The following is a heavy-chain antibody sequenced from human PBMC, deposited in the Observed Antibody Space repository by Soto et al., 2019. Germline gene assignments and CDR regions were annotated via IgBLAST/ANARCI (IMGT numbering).Heavy chain of an antibody. CDR2: IWYDGSNK. V-gene: IGHV3-33*01. D-gene: IGHD3-16*02. J-gene: IGHJ4*02. Sequence: GGSLRLSCAASGFTFSSYGMHWVRQAPGKGLEWVAVIWYDGSNKYYADSVKGRFTISRDNSKNTLYLQMNSLRAEDTAVYYCARDRSITFGGVIAEDATTDYWGQGTLVTVSS. CDR3: ARDRSITFGGVIAEDATTDY. CDR1: GFTFSSYG.